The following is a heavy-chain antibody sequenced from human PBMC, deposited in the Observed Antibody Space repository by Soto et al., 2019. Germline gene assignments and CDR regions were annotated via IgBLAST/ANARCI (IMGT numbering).Heavy chain of an antibody. J-gene: IGHJ5*01. CDR2: INHSGRV. V-gene: IGHV4-34*01. D-gene: IGHD3-22*01. CDR1: GVSFSGHS. CDR3: STRAYDTNGYYRFDP. Sequence: TSETLSLTCAVYGVSFSGHSWTWIRQSPGKGLEWIGDINHSGRVNYSPSLKRRVTISLDTSKNQFSLTLSAVTAADTAMYYCSTRAYDTNGYYRFDPWGQGTLVTVSS.